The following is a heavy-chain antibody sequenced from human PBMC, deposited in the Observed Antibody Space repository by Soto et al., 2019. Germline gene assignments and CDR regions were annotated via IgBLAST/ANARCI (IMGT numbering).Heavy chain of an antibody. CDR3: ARLLKVPAATYYYYYYMDV. V-gene: IGHV4-34*01. J-gene: IGHJ6*03. CDR1: GGSFSGYY. Sequence: QVQLQQWGAGLLKPSETLSLTCAVYGGSFSGYYWSWIRQPPGKGLEWIGEINHSGSTNYNPSLTSRVTISVDTSKNQFSLKLSSVTAADTAVYYCARLLKVPAATYYYYYYMDVWGKGTTVTVSS. D-gene: IGHD2-2*01. CDR2: INHSGST.